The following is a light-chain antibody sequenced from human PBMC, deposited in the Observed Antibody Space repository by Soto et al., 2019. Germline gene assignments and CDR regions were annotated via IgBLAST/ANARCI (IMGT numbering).Light chain of an antibody. V-gene: IGKV1D-16*01. CDR1: QGIGVR. CDR2: SAS. Sequence: IQMTQSPSSLSASIGDRVTITCRASQGIGVRLAWFQQKPGKAPQYLIQSASSLQSGVPSRFSGSGSGTDFTLTISSLQSEDFAVYYCQQYNNWPLTFGQGTRLEIK. CDR3: QQYNNWPLT. J-gene: IGKJ5*01.